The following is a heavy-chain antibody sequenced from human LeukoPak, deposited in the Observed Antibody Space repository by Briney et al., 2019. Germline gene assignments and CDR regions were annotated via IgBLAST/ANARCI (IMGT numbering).Heavy chain of an antibody. CDR1: GGSFSGYY. CDR2: INHSGSA. J-gene: IGHJ4*02. Sequence: SETLSLTCSVYGGSFSGYYWSWIRQPPGKGLEWIGEINHSGSANYNPSLKSRVTISIDTSKNQFSLKLSSVTAADTAVYYCARDQDKVAAADWGQGTLVTVSS. D-gene: IGHD5-12*01. CDR3: ARDQDKVAAAD. V-gene: IGHV4-34*01.